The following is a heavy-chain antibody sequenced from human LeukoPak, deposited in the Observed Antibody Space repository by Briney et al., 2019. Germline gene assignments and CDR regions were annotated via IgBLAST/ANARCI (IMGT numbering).Heavy chain of an antibody. J-gene: IGHJ4*02. V-gene: IGHV3-30*03. D-gene: IGHD3-3*01. Sequence: PGGSLRLSCAASGFTFSSYGMHWVRQAPGKGLEWVAVISYDGSNKYYADSVKGRFTISRDNSKNTVYLQMNSLRADDTAVYYCARDFTPEWFDIHWGQGTLVTVS. CDR1: GFTFSSYG. CDR3: ARDFTPEWFDIH. CDR2: ISYDGSNK.